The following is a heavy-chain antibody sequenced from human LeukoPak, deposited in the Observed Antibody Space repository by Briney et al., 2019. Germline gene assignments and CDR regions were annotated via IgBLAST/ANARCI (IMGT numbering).Heavy chain of an antibody. D-gene: IGHD3-16*01. CDR3: ARGRLRLGALVPYFDY. V-gene: IGHV4-59*11. J-gene: IGHJ4*02. CDR1: DDSFSSHY. CDR2: ISYIGST. Sequence: SETLSLTCAVSDDSFSSHYWTWIRQPPGKGLEWIGYISYIGSTNYNPSLKSRVTISIDTSKNQFSLKLSSVTAADTAVYYCARGRLRLGALVPYFDYWGQGTLVTVSS.